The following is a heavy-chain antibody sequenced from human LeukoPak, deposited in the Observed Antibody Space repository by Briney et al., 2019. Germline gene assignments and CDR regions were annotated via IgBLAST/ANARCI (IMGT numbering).Heavy chain of an antibody. Sequence: SVKVSCKASGGTFSSYAISWVRQAPGQGLEWMGRIIPIFGIANYAQKSQGRVTITADKSTSTAYMELSSLRSEDTAVYYCARLRSAAAADFDYWGQGTLVTVSS. CDR2: IIPIFGIA. CDR1: GGTFSSYA. J-gene: IGHJ4*02. D-gene: IGHD6-13*01. V-gene: IGHV1-69*04. CDR3: ARLRSAAAADFDY.